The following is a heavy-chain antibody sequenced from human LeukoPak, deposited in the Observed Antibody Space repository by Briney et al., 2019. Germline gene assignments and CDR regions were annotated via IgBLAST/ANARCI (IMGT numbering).Heavy chain of an antibody. Sequence: ASVKVSCKASGYTFTGYYVHWVRQAPGQGLEWMGWLNPKSGGTDYAQKFQGRVTMTRDTSISTAYMEMSRLRFDDTAVYYCARPVGLGATGDDAFDIWGQGTMVTVSS. J-gene: IGHJ3*02. CDR2: LNPKSGGT. CDR1: GYTFTGYY. D-gene: IGHD1-26*01. CDR3: ARPVGLGATGDDAFDI. V-gene: IGHV1-2*02.